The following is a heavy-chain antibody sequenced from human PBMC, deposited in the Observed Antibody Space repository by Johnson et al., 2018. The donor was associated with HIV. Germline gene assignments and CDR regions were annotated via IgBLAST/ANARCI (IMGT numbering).Heavy chain of an antibody. CDR1: GFSVSYNY. D-gene: IGHD6-19*01. CDR2: IFTVGDV. J-gene: IGHJ3*02. V-gene: IGHV3-66*02. Sequence: VQLVESGGGLVQPGGSLSRSCAASGFSVSYNYMNWVRQAPGKGLEWVSVIFTVGDVYYADPVTGRFTISSDNSKNFLYLQMNSLRAEDTAVYYCAREGGQWLVLVDAFDIWGQGTMVTVSS. CDR3: AREGGQWLVLVDAFDI.